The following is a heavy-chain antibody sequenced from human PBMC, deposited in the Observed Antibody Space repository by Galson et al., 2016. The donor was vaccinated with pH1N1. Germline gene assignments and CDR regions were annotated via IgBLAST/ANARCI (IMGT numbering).Heavy chain of an antibody. Sequence: SLRLSCAASGFTFSNYWMHWVRQVPGKGLEWVANIKEDGSETYYVDSVRGRFTISRDNAKNSLYLQMNSLRDEDTALYYCARAIGSRSAYCGQGTLVTVS. J-gene: IGHJ4*02. CDR3: ARAIGSRSAY. CDR1: GFTFSNYW. V-gene: IGHV3-7*01. CDR2: IKEDGSET. D-gene: IGHD3-16*02.